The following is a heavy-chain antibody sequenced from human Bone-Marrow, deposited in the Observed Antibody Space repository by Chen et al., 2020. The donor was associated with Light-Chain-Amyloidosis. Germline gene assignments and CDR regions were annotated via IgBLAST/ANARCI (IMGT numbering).Heavy chain of an antibody. CDR2: IYPDDSDA. Sequence: EVQLEQSGPEVKKPGESLKISCKGSGYTFPNHLIGWVRQMPGKGLAWMGVIYPDDSDARYSPSFEGQVTISADKSITTAYLQWRSLKASDTAMYYCAGRRDGYNFDYWGQGTLVTVSS. CDR1: GYTFPNHL. J-gene: IGHJ4*02. D-gene: IGHD5-12*01. V-gene: IGHV5-51*01. CDR3: AGRRDGYNFDY.